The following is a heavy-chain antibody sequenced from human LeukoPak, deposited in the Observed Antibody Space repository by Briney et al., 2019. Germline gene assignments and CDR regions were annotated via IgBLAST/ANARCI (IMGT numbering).Heavy chain of an antibody. Sequence: ASVKVSCKASGYTFTGYYIHWVRQAPGQGLGWMGWINPNTGGAKYAQKFQGRVTMTRDTSITTTYMGPSRLSSDDTAAYYCAKGRVVAGTKSLMYHWLDPWGQGTLVTVSS. J-gene: IGHJ5*02. CDR2: INPNTGGA. CDR1: GYTFTGYY. D-gene: IGHD6-19*01. V-gene: IGHV1-2*02. CDR3: AKGRVVAGTKSLMYHWLDP.